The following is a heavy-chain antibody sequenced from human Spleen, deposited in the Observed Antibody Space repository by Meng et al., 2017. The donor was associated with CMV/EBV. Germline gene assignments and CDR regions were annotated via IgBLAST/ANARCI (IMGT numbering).Heavy chain of an antibody. CDR1: GFTFSDYY. D-gene: IGHD2-21*01. V-gene: IGHV3-11*04. CDR3: ASLMWSMDV. J-gene: IGHJ6*02. CDR2: ISSSGSTI. Sequence: LSLTCAASGFTFSDYYMSWIRQAPGKGLEWVSYISSSGSTIYYADSVKGRFTISRDNAKNSLYLQMNSLRAEDTAVYYCASLMWSMDVWGQGTTVTVSS.